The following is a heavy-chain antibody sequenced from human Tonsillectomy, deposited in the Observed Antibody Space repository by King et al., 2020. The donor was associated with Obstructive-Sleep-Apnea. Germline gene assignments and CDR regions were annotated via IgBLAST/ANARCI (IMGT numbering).Heavy chain of an antibody. D-gene: IGHD6-13*01. V-gene: IGHV3-11*01. CDR2: ISSSGSTI. CDR3: ARDPAPAAAGTWFDY. J-gene: IGHJ4*02. Sequence: VQLVQSGGGLVKPGGSLRLSCAASGFTFSDYYMSRIRQAPGKGLEWVSYISSSGSTIYSADSVKGRFTISRDNAKNSLYLQMNGLRAEDTAVYYCARDPAPAAAGTWFDYWGQGTLVTVSS. CDR1: GFTFSDYY.